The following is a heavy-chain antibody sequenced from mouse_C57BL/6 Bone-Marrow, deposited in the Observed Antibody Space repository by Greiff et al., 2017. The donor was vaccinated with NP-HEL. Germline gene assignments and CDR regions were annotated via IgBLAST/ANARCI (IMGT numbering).Heavy chain of an antibody. J-gene: IGHJ4*01. CDR1: GFTFSDYY. V-gene: IGHV5-12*01. D-gene: IGHD2-12*01. CDR2: ISNGGGST. Sequence: EVHLVESGGGLVQPGGSLKLSCAASGFTFSDYYMYWVRQTPEKRLEWVAYISNGGGSTYYPDTVKGRFTISRDNAKNTLYLQMSRLKSEDTAMYYCARHSYYRRGYYAMDYWGQGTSVTVSS. CDR3: ARHSYYRRGYYAMDY.